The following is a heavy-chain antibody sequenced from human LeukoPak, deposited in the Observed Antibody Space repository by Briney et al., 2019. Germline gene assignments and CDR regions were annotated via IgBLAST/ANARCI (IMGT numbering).Heavy chain of an antibody. Sequence: PGGSLRLSCAASGFIFSNYGMSWVRQAPGKGLEWVSSIRFSSTHIYYADSIQGRFTISRDNAENSLYLQMNSLRAEDTAVYYCAKGESSSCYDALDIWGQGTMVTVSS. V-gene: IGHV3-21*06. CDR2: IRFSSTHI. CDR1: GFIFSNYG. CDR3: AKGESSSCYDALDI. J-gene: IGHJ3*02. D-gene: IGHD6-13*01.